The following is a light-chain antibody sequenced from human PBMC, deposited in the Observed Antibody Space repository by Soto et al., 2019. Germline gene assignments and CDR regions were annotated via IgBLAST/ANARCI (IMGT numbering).Light chain of an antibody. CDR1: QSVSSSY. CDR2: GAS. V-gene: IGKV3-20*01. CDR3: QQYGSSPKT. Sequence: EIVLTHSQGTLSLSPWERASLSFSASQSVSSSYLAWYQQKPGQAPRLLIYGASSRATGIPDRFSGSGSGTDFTLTISRLEPEDFAVYYCQQYGSSPKTFGQGTKVDIK. J-gene: IGKJ1*01.